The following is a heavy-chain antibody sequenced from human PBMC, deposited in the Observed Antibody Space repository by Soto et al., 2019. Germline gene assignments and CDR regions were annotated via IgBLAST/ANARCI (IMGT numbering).Heavy chain of an antibody. D-gene: IGHD3-3*02. CDR1: GGFLSGYY. CDR2: IKHSGGT. V-gene: IGHV4-34*01. CDR3: AIERQVSHFCSGYENERPYGMDV. Sequence: QVQLQQWGAGLLKPSETLSLTCAVYGGFLSGYYWTWIRQAPGKGLEWIGEIKHSGGTNYNSSLKARVKISLDTSKNQFPLSLISVTAAHTAVYNLAIERQVSHFCSGYENERPYGMDVWGQGTTVTVSS. J-gene: IGHJ6*02.